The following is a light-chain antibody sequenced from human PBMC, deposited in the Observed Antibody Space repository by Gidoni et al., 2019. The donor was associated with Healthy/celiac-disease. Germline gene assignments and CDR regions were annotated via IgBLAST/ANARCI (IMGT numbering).Light chain of an antibody. CDR3: QSYDSSLSGV. CDR2: GNS. V-gene: IGLV1-40*01. CDR1: SSNIGAGYD. Sequence: QSVLTQPPSVSGAPGQRVTISCTGSSSNIGAGYDVHWSQQLPGTAPKLLIYGNSNRPSGVPDRFSGSKSGTSASLAITGLQAEDEADYYCQSYDSSLSGVFGGGTQLTV. J-gene: IGLJ7*01.